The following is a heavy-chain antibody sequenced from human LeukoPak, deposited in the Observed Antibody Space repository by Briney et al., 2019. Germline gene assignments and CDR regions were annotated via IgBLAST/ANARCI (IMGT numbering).Heavy chain of an antibody. CDR1: GGSIRSGGYY. Sequence: SDTVSLTCTVSGGSIRSGGYYCRWTRQHPGKGLEWIGYIYYSGRTYFNPSLKSRVTISLDRSKNQFSLTLSSVTAADTAVYYCARGSGSMKRYDMDFWGQGTTVTVSS. J-gene: IGHJ6*02. D-gene: IGHD3-10*01. V-gene: IGHV4-31*03. CDR3: ARGSGSMKRYDMDF. CDR2: IYYSGRT.